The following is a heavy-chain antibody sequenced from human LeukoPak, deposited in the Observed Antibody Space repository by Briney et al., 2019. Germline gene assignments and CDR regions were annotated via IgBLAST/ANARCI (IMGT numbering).Heavy chain of an antibody. V-gene: IGHV1-58*01. D-gene: IGHD3-10*01. CDR1: GFTFTSSA. J-gene: IGHJ4*02. CDR3: AARPYYYGSGTFDY. CDR2: IVVGSGNT. Sequence: ASVKVSCKASGFTFTSSAVQWVRQARGQRLEWRGWIVVGSGNTNYAQKFQERVTITRDMSTSTAYMELSSLRSEDTAVYYCAARPYYYGSGTFDYWGQGTLVTVSS.